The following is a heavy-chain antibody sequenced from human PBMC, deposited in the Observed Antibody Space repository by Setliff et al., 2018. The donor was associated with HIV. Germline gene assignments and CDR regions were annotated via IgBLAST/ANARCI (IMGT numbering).Heavy chain of an antibody. CDR3: ARTTLIYCRDGSCYQSAEYFQH. CDR1: GGSISSHY. V-gene: IGHV4-34*01. D-gene: IGHD2-15*01. J-gene: IGHJ1*01. Sequence: SETLSLTCTVSGGSISSHYWSWIRQPPGKGLEWVGEINHSGSTNYNPSLRSRVTISVDTSKNQFSLKLSSVTAADTAVYYCARTTLIYCRDGSCYQSAEYFQHWGQGTLVTVSS. CDR2: INHSGST.